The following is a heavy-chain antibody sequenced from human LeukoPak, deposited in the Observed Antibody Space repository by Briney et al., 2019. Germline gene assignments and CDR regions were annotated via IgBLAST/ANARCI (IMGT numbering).Heavy chain of an antibody. CDR3: ARKTGYGYKVGRWALSWLDP. CDR2: INHSGST. V-gene: IGHV4-34*01. CDR1: GGSFTDSY. D-gene: IGHD5-18*01. J-gene: IGHJ5*02. Sequence: PETLSLTCAVSGGSFTDSYWTWIRQSPGKGLEWIGQINHSGSTEYNPSLKSRVTISVDASTNQFSLRLRSVTAADTAVYYCARKTGYGYKVGRWALSWLDPCGLGTLVTVSS.